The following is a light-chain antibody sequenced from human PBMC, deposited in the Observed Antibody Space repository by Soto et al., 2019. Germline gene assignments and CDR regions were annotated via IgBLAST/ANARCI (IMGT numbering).Light chain of an antibody. J-gene: IGKJ3*01. CDR2: AAF. CDR1: QGINNY. V-gene: IGKV1-9*01. Sequence: DIQLTQSPSFLSASVGDRVTITCRASQGINNYLGWYQQKPGKAPKLLIYAAFTLQSGVPSRFSGSGSATAITLTISSLQPEDFATYFCQQLNSYPITFGPGTKVDI. CDR3: QQLNSYPIT.